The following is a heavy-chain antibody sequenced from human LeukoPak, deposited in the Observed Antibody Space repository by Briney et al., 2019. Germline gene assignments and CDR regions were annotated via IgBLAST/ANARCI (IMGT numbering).Heavy chain of an antibody. CDR3: ARGGAYDYGVLDA. CDR2: ISDTGKTT. D-gene: IGHD4/OR15-4a*01. CDR1: GFAFSNHA. J-gene: IGHJ5*02. V-gene: IGHV3-23*01. Sequence: PGESLRLSCEASGFAFSNHAMTWVRQAPGEGLQWVSTISDTGKTTFYRDSVRGRFTISRDISNNTLYLQMDGLRTDDTAVYCCARGGAYDYGVLDAWGQGTLVTVSS.